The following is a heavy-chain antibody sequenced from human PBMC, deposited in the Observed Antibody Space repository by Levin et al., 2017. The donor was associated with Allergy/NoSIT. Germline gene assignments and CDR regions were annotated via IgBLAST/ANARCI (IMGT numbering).Heavy chain of an antibody. D-gene: IGHD3-3*02. J-gene: IGHJ3*01. Sequence: VASVKVSCRASGYTFSDHYIHWVRQAPGEGLKWLGWINPKSGATSYAREFAGRISKTRDTSTNTVYLELTGLTSDDSATYFCAREAVLPVPPGAFDVWGHGTVVSVSS. CDR2: INPKSGAT. CDR3: AREAVLPVPPGAFDV. CDR1: GYTFSDHY. V-gene: IGHV1-2*02.